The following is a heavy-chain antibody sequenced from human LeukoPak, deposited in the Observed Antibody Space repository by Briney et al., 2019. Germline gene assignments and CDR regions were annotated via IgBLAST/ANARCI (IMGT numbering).Heavy chain of an antibody. Sequence: SETLSLTCAVYGVSFSGYYWSWIRQPPGKGLEWIGEINHSGSTNYNPSLKSRVTISVDTSKNQFSLKLSSVTAADTAVYYCARGVGIQLINWYFDLWGRGTLVTVSS. CDR2: INHSGST. CDR3: ARGVGIQLINWYFDL. D-gene: IGHD5-18*01. CDR1: GVSFSGYY. V-gene: IGHV4-34*01. J-gene: IGHJ2*01.